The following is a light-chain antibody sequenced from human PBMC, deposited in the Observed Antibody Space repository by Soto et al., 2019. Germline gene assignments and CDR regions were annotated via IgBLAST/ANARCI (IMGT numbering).Light chain of an antibody. CDR3: LQLYNFSWT. V-gene: IGKV1-6*01. CDR1: QGIGND. Sequence: AIQLTQSPSSLSAFVGDRVTISCRASQGIGNDLAWYQQKPGKAPRLLIFAASNLQSGVPSRFSGSGSGTDFTLTISRLQPEDFATYYCLQLYNFSWTFGQGTKVDI. J-gene: IGKJ1*01. CDR2: AAS.